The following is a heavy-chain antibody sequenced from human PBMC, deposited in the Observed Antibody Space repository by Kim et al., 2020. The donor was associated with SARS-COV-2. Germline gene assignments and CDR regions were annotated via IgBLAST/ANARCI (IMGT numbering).Heavy chain of an antibody. Sequence: SETLSLTCAVYGGSFSGYYWSWIRQPPGKGLEWIGEINHSGSTNYNPSLKSRVTISVDTSKNQFSLKLSSVTAADTAVYYCARGTYYYGSGSHGVDYWGQGTLVTVSS. CDR2: INHSGST. J-gene: IGHJ4*02. CDR1: GGSFSGYY. D-gene: IGHD3-10*01. CDR3: ARGTYYYGSGSHGVDY. V-gene: IGHV4-34*01.